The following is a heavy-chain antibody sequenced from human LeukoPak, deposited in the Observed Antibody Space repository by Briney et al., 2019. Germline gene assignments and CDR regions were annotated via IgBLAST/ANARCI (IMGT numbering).Heavy chain of an antibody. Sequence: GGSLRLSCAASGFTFDGYAMHWVRQAPGKGLEWVSGISWNSGSIGYADSVKGRFTISRDNAKNPLYLQMNSLRAEDTALYYCAKDMGSINWFDPWGQGTLVTVSS. V-gene: IGHV3-9*01. CDR1: GFTFDGYA. D-gene: IGHD2-15*01. CDR3: AKDMGSINWFDP. CDR2: ISWNSGSI. J-gene: IGHJ5*02.